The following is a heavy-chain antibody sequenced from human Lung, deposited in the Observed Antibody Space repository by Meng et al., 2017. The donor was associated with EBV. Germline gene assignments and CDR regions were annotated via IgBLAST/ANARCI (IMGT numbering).Heavy chain of an antibody. Sequence: QVQPVSSGTAVKKPGASVKVSCKASGYTFTSYGLSWVRQAPGQGLEWMGGLIAVFDKTKAAPRFQDRVTFTADESTSTAYMELSSLTFDDTAVYFCARGRRNEPLFDYWGQGTLVTVSS. CDR1: GYTFTSYG. J-gene: IGHJ4*02. CDR2: LIAVFDKT. CDR3: ARGRRNEPLFDY. V-gene: IGHV1-18*01. D-gene: IGHD1-14*01.